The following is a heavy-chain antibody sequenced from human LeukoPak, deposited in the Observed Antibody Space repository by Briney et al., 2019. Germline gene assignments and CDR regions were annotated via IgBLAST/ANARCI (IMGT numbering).Heavy chain of an antibody. Sequence: GRSLRLSCAASGFTFSSYSMNWGRQAPGKGLEWVSSISSSSSYIYYADSVKGRFTISRDNSKNTLYLQMNSLRAEDKAVYYCAQLWFGELFWGQGTLVTVSS. D-gene: IGHD3-10*01. CDR2: ISSSSSYI. V-gene: IGHV3-21*01. J-gene: IGHJ4*02. CDR3: AQLWFGELF. CDR1: GFTFSSYS.